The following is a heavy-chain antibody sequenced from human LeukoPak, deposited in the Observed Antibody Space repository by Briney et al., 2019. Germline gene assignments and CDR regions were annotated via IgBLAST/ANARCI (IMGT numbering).Heavy chain of an antibody. CDR3: ARGGVVVPAAPPKTYYYGMDV. Sequence: GGSLRLSCAASGFTFSSYWMHWVRQAPGKGLVWVSRINSDGSSTSYVDSVKGRFTISRDNSKNTLYLQMNSLRAEDTAVYYCARGGVVVPAAPPKTYYYGMDVWGKGTTVTVSS. CDR1: GFTFSSYW. V-gene: IGHV3-74*01. CDR2: INSDGSST. D-gene: IGHD2-2*01. J-gene: IGHJ6*04.